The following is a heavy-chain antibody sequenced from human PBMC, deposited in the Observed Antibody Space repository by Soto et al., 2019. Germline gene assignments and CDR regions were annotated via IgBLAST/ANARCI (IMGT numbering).Heavy chain of an antibody. CDR3: VQSRCGGDCLPSYSSHYYSGMDV. D-gene: IGHD2-21*02. J-gene: IGHJ6*02. Sequence: QITLKESGPTLVKPTQTLTLTCTFSGFSLNTGGLGVGWIRQPPGKAREWLVLIYWDNDKRYSPSLQSRLTIIKDTSKNRVVLKMTTMDHVDAGTYYCVQSRCGGDCLPSYSSHYYSGMDVWGQGTTVTVSS. V-gene: IGHV2-5*02. CDR2: IYWDNDK. CDR1: GFSLNTGGLG.